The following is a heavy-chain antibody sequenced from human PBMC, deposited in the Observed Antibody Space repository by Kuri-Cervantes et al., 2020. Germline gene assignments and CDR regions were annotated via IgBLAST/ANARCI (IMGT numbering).Heavy chain of an antibody. D-gene: IGHD6-19*01. V-gene: IGHV3-49*03. CDR1: GFTFGDYA. J-gene: IGHJ3*02. CDR3: ARDHHGRIAVAGTGHAFDI. CDR2: IRSKAYGGTT. Sequence: GGSLRLSCTASGFTFGDYAMSWFRQAPGKGLEWVGFIRSKAYGGTTEYAASVKGRFTISRDDSKSIAYLQMNSLKTEDTAVYYCARDHHGRIAVAGTGHAFDIWGQGTMVTVSS.